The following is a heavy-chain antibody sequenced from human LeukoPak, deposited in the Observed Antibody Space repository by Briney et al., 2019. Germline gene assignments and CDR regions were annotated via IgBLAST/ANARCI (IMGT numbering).Heavy chain of an antibody. Sequence: AGGSLRLSCAASGFTVSSNYMSWVRQAPGKGLEWVSVIYSGGSTYYADSVKGRFTISRDNAKKSLYLEMNNLRAEDTAVYYCATDGAGFDTWGQGVLVTVSS. CDR1: GFTVSSNY. J-gene: IGHJ5*02. CDR3: ATDGAGFDT. V-gene: IGHV3-66*01. CDR2: IYSGGST.